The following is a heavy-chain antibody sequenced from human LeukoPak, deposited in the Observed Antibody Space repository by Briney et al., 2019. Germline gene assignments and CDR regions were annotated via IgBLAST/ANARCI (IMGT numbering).Heavy chain of an antibody. CDR1: GYTFTNYA. CDR2: INAGNGDT. Sequence: ASVKVSCKASGYTFTNYAMHWVRQAPGQRLEWMGWINAGNGDTKYSQKFQGRVTITRDTSASTAYMELSSLKSEDTAVYYCARGVYGDFYFDFWGQGTLVTVSS. CDR3: ARGVYGDFYFDF. D-gene: IGHD4-17*01. J-gene: IGHJ4*02. V-gene: IGHV1-3*01.